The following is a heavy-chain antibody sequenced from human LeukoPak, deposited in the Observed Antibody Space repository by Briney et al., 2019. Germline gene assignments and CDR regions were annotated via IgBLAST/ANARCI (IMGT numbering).Heavy chain of an antibody. CDR1: GGSISSGGYC. CDR3: ARGHIPATDKSSPFDY. J-gene: IGHJ4*02. V-gene: IGHV4-30-2*01. D-gene: IGHD6-13*01. CDR2: IYYSGNT. Sequence: SETLSLTCTVSGGSISSGGYCWSWIRQPPGKGLEWIGYIYYSGNTYYNPSLKSRVTISVDRSKNQFSLKLISVTAADTAVYYCARGHIPATDKSSPFDYWGQGTLVTVSS.